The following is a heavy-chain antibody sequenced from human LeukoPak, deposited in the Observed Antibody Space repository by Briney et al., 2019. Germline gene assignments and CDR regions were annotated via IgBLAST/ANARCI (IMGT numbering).Heavy chain of an antibody. Sequence: GESLKISCKGSGYSFTSYWAGWVRQMPGKGLEWMGIIYPGDSDTRYSPSFQGQVTISADKSISTAYLQWSSLKASDTAMYYCASTYDIVVVPAAKENAFDIWGQGTMVTVSS. D-gene: IGHD2-2*01. J-gene: IGHJ3*02. CDR3: ASTYDIVVVPAAKENAFDI. CDR2: IYPGDSDT. V-gene: IGHV5-51*01. CDR1: GYSFTSYW.